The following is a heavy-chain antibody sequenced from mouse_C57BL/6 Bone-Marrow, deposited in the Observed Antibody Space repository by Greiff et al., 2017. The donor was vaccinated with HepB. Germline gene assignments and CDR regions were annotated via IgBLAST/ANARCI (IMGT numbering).Heavy chain of an antibody. CDR1: GFTFSDAW. J-gene: IGHJ4*01. D-gene: IGHD1-1*01. CDR2: IRNKANNHAT. Sequence: DVMLVESGGGLVQPGGSMKLSCAASGFTFSDAWMDWVRQSPEKGLEWVAEIRNKANNHATYYAESVKGRFTISRDDSKSSVYLQMNSLRAEDTGIYYCTREGSSPRDYAMDYWGQGTSVTVSS. V-gene: IGHV6-6*01. CDR3: TREGSSPRDYAMDY.